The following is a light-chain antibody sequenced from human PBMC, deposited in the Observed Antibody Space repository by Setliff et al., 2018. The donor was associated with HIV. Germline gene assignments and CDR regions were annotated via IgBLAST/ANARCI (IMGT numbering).Light chain of an antibody. J-gene: IGLJ2*01. Sequence: NFMLTQPHSVSESPGKTVTISCTRSSGSIASNYVQWYQQRPGSSPTTVIYEHNERPSGVPDRFSGSIDSSSNPASLTISGLKTEDEANFYCQSYDSSNHVVFGGGTKVTVL. CDR3: QSYDSSNHVV. CDR1: SGSIASNY. CDR2: EHN. V-gene: IGLV6-57*01.